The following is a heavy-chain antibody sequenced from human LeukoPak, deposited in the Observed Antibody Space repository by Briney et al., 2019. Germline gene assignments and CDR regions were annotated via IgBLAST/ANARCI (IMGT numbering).Heavy chain of an antibody. J-gene: IGHJ5*02. Sequence: GESLKISCKGSGYSVTSYWIGWVRQMPGKGLEWMGIIYPGDSDTRYSPSFQGQVTISADKSISTAYLQWSSLKASDTVMYYCARRYYGSGSYYNWFDPWGQGTLVTVSS. CDR1: GYSVTSYW. V-gene: IGHV5-51*01. CDR2: IYPGDSDT. CDR3: ARRYYGSGSYYNWFDP. D-gene: IGHD3-10*01.